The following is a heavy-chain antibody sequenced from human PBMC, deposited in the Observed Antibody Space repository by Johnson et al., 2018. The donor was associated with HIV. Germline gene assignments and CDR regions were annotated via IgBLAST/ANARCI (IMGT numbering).Heavy chain of an antibody. Sequence: VQLVESGGGVVQPGGSLRLSCAASGFTFSSYGMHWVRQAPGKGLVWVSRISSDGSSTYYADSVKGRFTISRENAKNTMFVQMNSLRAEDTAVYYCARSGPNWAFDFWGQGTMVTVSS. CDR1: GFTFSSYG. CDR2: ISSDGSST. V-gene: IGHV3-74*02. CDR3: ARSGPNWAFDF. D-gene: IGHD1-1*01. J-gene: IGHJ3*01.